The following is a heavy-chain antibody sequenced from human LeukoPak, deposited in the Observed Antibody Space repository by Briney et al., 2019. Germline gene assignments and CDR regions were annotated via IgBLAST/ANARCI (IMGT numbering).Heavy chain of an antibody. J-gene: IGHJ4*02. CDR3: ARSRYYDSSAYYYSFDC. Sequence: GGSLRLSCAASGFTFSSYEMIWVRQAPGKGLEWVSYISSSGSTIYYADSVKGRFTVSRDNAKNSLYLQMNSLRAEDTAVYYCARSRYYDSSAYYYSFDCWGQGTLVTVSS. CDR2: ISSSGSTI. CDR1: GFTFSSYE. V-gene: IGHV3-48*03. D-gene: IGHD3-22*01.